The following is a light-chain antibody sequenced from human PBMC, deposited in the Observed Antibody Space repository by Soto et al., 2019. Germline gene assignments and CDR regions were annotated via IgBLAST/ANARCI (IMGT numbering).Light chain of an antibody. CDR3: QQYGSSIT. CDR1: QSVSSY. J-gene: IGKJ5*01. V-gene: IGKV3-11*01. Sequence: EIVLTQSPATLSLSPGGRATLSCRASQSVSSYLAWYQQKPGQAPRLLIYDASNRATGIPARFSGSGSGTDFTLTISRLEPEDFAMFYCQQYGSSITFGQGTRLEIK. CDR2: DAS.